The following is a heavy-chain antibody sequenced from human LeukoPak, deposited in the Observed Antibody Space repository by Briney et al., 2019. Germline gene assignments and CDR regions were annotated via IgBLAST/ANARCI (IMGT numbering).Heavy chain of an antibody. CDR3: ASMAFNNGTYAY. J-gene: IGHJ4*02. CDR2: TNPSGGST. V-gene: IGHV1-46*01. Sequence: ASVKVSCKASGYTFTSYYMHWVRQAPGQGLEWMGITNPSGGSTSYAQKFQGRVTMTRDTSTSTVYMELSSLRSEDTAVYYCASMAFNNGTYAYWGQGTLVTVSS. D-gene: IGHD1-1*01. CDR1: GYTFTSYY.